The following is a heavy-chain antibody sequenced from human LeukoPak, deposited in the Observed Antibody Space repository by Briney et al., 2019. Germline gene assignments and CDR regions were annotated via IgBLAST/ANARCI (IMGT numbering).Heavy chain of an antibody. D-gene: IGHD6-13*01. V-gene: IGHV3-30*02. CDR3: AKDFFMGYSTDAFDI. J-gene: IGHJ3*02. CDR1: GFTFSSYG. CDR2: IRYDGSNK. Sequence: GGSLRLSCAASGFTFSSYGMHWVRQAPGKGLEWVAFIRYDGSNKYYADSVKGRFTISRDNSKNTLYLQMNSLRAEDTAVYYCAKDFFMGYSTDAFDIWGQGTMVTVSS.